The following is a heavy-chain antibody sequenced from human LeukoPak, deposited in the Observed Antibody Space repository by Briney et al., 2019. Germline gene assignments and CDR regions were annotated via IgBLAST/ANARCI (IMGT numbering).Heavy chain of an antibody. J-gene: IGHJ4*02. CDR1: GGSISSYY. D-gene: IGHD4-17*01. CDR3: ARGGPDYGDYVWYFDY. Sequence: SETLSLTCTVSGGSISSYYWSWIRQPPGKGLEWIGYIYYSGSTNYNPSLKSRVTISVDTSKNQFSLKLSSVTAADTAVYYCARGGPDYGDYVWYFDYWGQGTLVTVSS. V-gene: IGHV4-59*01. CDR2: IYYSGST.